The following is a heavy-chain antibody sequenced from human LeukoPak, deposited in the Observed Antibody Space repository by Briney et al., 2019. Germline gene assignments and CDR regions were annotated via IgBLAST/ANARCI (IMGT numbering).Heavy chain of an antibody. Sequence: ASVKVSCKTSGYTFTIYYMHWVRQVPGQGLEWMGWINPNSGATTYAQRFQGRVTMTRDTSISTAYMELSRLRSDDTAVYYCARNPAYCTSTSCYNDYWGQGTLVTVSS. CDR1: GYTFTIYY. D-gene: IGHD2-2*02. CDR2: INPNSGAT. J-gene: IGHJ4*02. CDR3: ARNPAYCTSTSCYNDY. V-gene: IGHV1-2*02.